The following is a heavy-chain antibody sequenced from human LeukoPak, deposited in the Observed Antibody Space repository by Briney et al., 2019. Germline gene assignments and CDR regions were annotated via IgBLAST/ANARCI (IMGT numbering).Heavy chain of an antibody. D-gene: IGHD3-22*01. CDR3: ARVPMIVGGFDY. CDR1: GGSISSYY. V-gene: IGHV4-59*01. CDR2: IYYSGST. J-gene: IGHJ4*02. Sequence: SETLSLTCTVSGGSISSYYWSWIRQPPGKGLEWIGYIYYSGSTNYNPSLKSRVTISVDTSKNQFSLKLSSVTAADTAVYYCARVPMIVGGFDYWGQGTLVTVSS.